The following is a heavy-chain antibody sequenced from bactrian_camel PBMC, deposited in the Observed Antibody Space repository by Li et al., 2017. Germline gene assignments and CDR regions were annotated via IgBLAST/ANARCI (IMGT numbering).Heavy chain of an antibody. CDR3: VRDDASVPGGSWPRAPSRTWGY. CDR1: GFTYSAYA. Sequence: QVQLVESGGGLVQPGGSLTLSCAASGFTYSAYAMAWFRQAPGKEREEVAGIDSNGNTRYADSVKARFTISKDNAKNTLYLQMNSLKPEDMAAYYCVRDDASVPGGSWPRAPSRTWGYWGQGTQVTVS. J-gene: IGHJ6*01. V-gene: IGHV3S53*01. D-gene: IGHD6*01. CDR2: IDSNGNT.